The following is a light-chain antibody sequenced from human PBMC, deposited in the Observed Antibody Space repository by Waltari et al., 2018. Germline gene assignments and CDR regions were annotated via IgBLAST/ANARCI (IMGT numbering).Light chain of an antibody. V-gene: IGKV3-15*01. CDR2: GAS. CDR3: QQYNNWPYT. J-gene: IGKJ2*01. CDR1: QSISTN. Sequence: EIVMTQSPATLSVSPGERATLTCRASQSISTNLAWYQQKSGHAPNLLVYGASTRATGIPSRFSGSGSGTEFSLTISSLQSEDFAVYYCQQYNNWPYTFGQGTKLEIK.